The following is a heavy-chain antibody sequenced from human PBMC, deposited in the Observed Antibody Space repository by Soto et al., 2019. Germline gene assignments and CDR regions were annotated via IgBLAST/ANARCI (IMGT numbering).Heavy chain of an antibody. CDR1: GGYISRSRHY. CDR2: IYDSWSS. V-gene: IGHV4-39*01. CDR3: ARQTKDYYDTSGYYLN. D-gene: IGHD3-22*01. J-gene: IGHJ1*01. Sequence: QLQLQESGPGLVKPSETLSLTCSVSGGYISRSRHYWGWIRQPPGKGLEWIGNIYDSWSSFYNPSLNSRVIISVDTSKNQVSLRVSSVTPADTAVYYCARQTKDYYDTSGYYLNLGQGTLVTVSS.